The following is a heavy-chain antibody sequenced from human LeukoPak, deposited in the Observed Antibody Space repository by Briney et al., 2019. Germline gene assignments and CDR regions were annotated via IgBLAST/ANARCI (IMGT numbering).Heavy chain of an antibody. CDR2: ISAYNGNT. D-gene: IGHD3-3*01. CDR1: GYTFTSYG. J-gene: IGHJ4*02. V-gene: IGHV1-18*01. CDR3: ARDNGYYDFWSGYPYYFDY. Sequence: VASVKVSCKASGYTFTSYGISWVRQAPGQGLEWMGWISAYNGNTNYAQKLQGRVTMTTDTSTSTAHMELRSLRSDDTAVYYCARDNGYYDFWSGYPYYFDYWGQGTLVTVSS.